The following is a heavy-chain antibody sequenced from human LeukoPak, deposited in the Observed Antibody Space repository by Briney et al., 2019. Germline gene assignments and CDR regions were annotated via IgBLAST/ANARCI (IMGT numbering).Heavy chain of an antibody. D-gene: IGHD2-2*03. CDR1: GFTFSSYA. V-gene: IGHV3-30-3*01. CDR2: ISYDGSNK. J-gene: IGHJ4*02. CDR3: ARPWIGYFDY. Sequence: GGSLRLSCAASGFTFSSYAMHWVRQAPGKGLEWVAVISYDGSNKYYADSVKGRFTICRDNSKNTLYLQMNSLRAEDTAVYCCARPWIGYFDYWGQGTLVTVSS.